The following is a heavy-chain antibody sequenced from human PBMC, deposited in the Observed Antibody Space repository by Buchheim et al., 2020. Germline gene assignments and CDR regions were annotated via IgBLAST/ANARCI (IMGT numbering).Heavy chain of an antibody. CDR2: IIPILGIA. J-gene: IGHJ6*02. D-gene: IGHD6-6*01. CDR1: GGTFSSYT. CDR3: ARSRSQLAGYYYYGMDV. Sequence: QVQLVQSGAEVKKPGSSVKVSCKASGGTFSSYTISWVRQAPGQGLEWMGRIIPILGIANYAQKFQGRVTITADKSTSTAYMELSSLRSEDTAVYYCARSRSQLAGYYYYGMDVWGQGTT. V-gene: IGHV1-69*02.